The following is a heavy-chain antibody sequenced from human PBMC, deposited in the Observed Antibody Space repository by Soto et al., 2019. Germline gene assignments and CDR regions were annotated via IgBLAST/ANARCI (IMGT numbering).Heavy chain of an antibody. Sequence: QVQLVQSGAEVKKPGSSVKVSCKASGDTFSSDSFSWVRQAPGQGLEWMGGIIPMFDTPIYAQKFQDRVTIIADESTSTAYMQLSSLRSGDTAVYYCARSGGLDRDFNYWGQGSLVTVSS. CDR3: ARSGGLDRDFNY. V-gene: IGHV1-69*12. CDR1: GDTFSSDS. D-gene: IGHD2-15*01. J-gene: IGHJ4*02. CDR2: IIPMFDTP.